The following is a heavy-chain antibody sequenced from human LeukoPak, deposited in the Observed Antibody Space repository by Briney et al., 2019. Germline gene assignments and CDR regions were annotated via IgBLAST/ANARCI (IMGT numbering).Heavy chain of an antibody. CDR3: ARVGATGAYYFDY. J-gene: IGHJ4*02. CDR2: IYYSGST. CDR1: GGSISSYY. Sequence: SETLSLTCTGSGGSISSYYWSWIQQPPGKGLEWIGYIYYSGSTNYNPSLKSRVTISVDTSKNQFSLKLSSVTAADTAVYYCARVGATGAYYFDYWGQGTLVTVSS. V-gene: IGHV4-59*01. D-gene: IGHD2-8*02.